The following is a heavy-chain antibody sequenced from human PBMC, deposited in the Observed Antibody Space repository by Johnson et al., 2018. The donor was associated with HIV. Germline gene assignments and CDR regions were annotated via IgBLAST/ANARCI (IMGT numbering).Heavy chain of an antibody. CDR2: ISGSGGST. V-gene: IGHV3-23*04. CDR3: AKGQSASEQYYYDSSQSTGGDAFDI. Sequence: EVQLVESGGGVVQPGGSLRLSCAASGFTFSSYAMSWVRQAPGKGLKWVSAISGSGGSTYYADSVKGRFTISRDNSKNTLYLQMNSLRAEDTAVYYCAKGQSASEQYYYDSSQSTGGDAFDIWGQGTMVTVSS. J-gene: IGHJ3*02. D-gene: IGHD3-22*01. CDR1: GFTFSSYA.